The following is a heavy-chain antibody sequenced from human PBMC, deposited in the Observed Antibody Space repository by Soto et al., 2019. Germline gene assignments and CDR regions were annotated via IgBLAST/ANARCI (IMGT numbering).Heavy chain of an antibody. J-gene: IGHJ6*02. Sequence: EVQLVETGGGLIQPGGSLRLSCAASGFTVSSNYMSWVRQAPGKGLEWVSVIYSGGSTYYADSVKGRFTISRDNSKNTLYLQMNSLRAEDTAVDYCASLSVTYYYYYGMDVWGQGTTVTVSS. CDR1: GFTVSSNY. V-gene: IGHV3-53*02. CDR3: ASLSVTYYYYYGMDV. CDR2: IYSGGST. D-gene: IGHD5-18*01.